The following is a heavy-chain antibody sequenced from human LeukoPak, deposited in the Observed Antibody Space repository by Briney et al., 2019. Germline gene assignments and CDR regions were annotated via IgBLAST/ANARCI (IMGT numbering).Heavy chain of an antibody. CDR3: VKERMLWFGELSAFDV. Sequence: GGSLRLSCAASGFTFSNYGMNWVRQAPGEGLEWIAGIGGTGLSIDYTASVKGRFTISRDNSRNTLYLQMNSLRSEDTAIYYCVKERMLWFGELSAFDVWGQGTVVTVSS. V-gene: IGHV3-23*01. D-gene: IGHD3-10*01. CDR1: GFTFSNYG. J-gene: IGHJ3*01. CDR2: IGGTGLSI.